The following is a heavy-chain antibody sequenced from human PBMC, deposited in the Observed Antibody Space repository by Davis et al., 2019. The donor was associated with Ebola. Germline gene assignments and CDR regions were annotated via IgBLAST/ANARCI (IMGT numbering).Heavy chain of an antibody. CDR2: ISSSGDAK. V-gene: IGHV3-48*01. Sequence: GGSLRLSCAASGFIFSAYTVTWVRQAPGKGPEWVSSISSSGDAKYYADSVKGRFTISRDNSKNTLYLQMNSLRAEDTAVYYCARGTGMDVWGKGTTVTVSS. CDR1: GFIFSAYT. J-gene: IGHJ6*04. CDR3: ARGTGMDV. D-gene: IGHD2-8*01.